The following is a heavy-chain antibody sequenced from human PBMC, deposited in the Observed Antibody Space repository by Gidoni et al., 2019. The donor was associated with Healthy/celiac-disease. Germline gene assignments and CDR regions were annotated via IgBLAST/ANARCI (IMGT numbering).Heavy chain of an antibody. D-gene: IGHD6-19*01. CDR1: GFTFSSYS. CDR3: ARDLEVAGWGPFDY. J-gene: IGHJ4*02. CDR2: SSSSSSYI. V-gene: IGHV3-21*01. Sequence: EVQLVESGGGLVKPGGSLRLSCAASGFTFSSYSMNGVRQAPGKGLEWVSSSSSSSSYIYYADSVKGRFTISRDNAKNSLYLQMNSLRAEDTAVYYCARDLEVAGWGPFDYWGQGTLVTVSS.